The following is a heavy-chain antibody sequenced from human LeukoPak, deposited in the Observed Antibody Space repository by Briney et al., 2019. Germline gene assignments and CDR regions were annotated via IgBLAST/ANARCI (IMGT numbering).Heavy chain of an antibody. CDR2: IYYSGST. J-gene: IGHJ4*02. Sequence: PSETLSLTCNVSGGSISSSSYSWGWIRQPPGKGLEWIGRIYYSGSTYYNPSLKSRVTISVDTSKNQFSLKLSSVTAADTAVYYCARDDSGSYYIDYWGQGTLVTVSS. D-gene: IGHD1-26*01. CDR3: ARDDSGSYYIDY. CDR1: GGSISSSSYS. V-gene: IGHV4-39*07.